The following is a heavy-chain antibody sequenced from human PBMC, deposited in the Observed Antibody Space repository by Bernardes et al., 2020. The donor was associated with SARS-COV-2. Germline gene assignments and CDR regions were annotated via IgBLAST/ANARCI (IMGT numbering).Heavy chain of an antibody. V-gene: IGHV1-69*13. CDR2: IIPIFGTA. J-gene: IGHJ6*02. D-gene: IGHD6-19*01. CDR1: GGTFSSYA. Sequence: SVKVSCKASGGTFSSYAISWVRQAPGQGLEWMGGIIPIFGTANYAQKFQGRVTITADESTSTAYMELSSLRSEDTAVYYCARDDSSGPNYYYGMDVWGQGTTVTVSS. CDR3: ARDDSSGPNYYYGMDV.